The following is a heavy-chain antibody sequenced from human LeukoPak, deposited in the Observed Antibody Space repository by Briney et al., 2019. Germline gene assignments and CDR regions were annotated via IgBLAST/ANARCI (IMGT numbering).Heavy chain of an antibody. V-gene: IGHV1-69*13. Sequence: ASVKVSCKASGGTFSSYAISWVRQAPGQGLEWMGGIIPIFGTANYAQKFQGRVTITADESTSTAYMELSSLRSEDTAVYYCARRYCSSTSCSRRNWFDPWGQGTLVTVS. J-gene: IGHJ5*02. D-gene: IGHD2-2*01. CDR2: IIPIFGTA. CDR3: ARRYCSSTSCSRRNWFDP. CDR1: GGTFSSYA.